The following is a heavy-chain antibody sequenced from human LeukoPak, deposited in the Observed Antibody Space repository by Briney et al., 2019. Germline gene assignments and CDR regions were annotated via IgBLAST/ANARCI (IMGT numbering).Heavy chain of an antibody. V-gene: IGHV1-18*01. Sequence: ASVKVSCKASGYTFTSYGISWVRQAPGQGLEWMGWISAYNGNTNYAQKLQGRVTMTTDTSTSTAYMELRSLRSDDTAVYYCARDNDYDFWSGYSRASFDYWGQGTLVTVSS. CDR1: GYTFTSYG. CDR3: ARDNDYDFWSGYSRASFDY. CDR2: ISAYNGNT. J-gene: IGHJ4*02. D-gene: IGHD3-3*01.